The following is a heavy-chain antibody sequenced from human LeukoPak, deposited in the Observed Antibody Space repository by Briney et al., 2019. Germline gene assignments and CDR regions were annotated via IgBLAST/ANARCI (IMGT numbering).Heavy chain of an antibody. Sequence: PSETLSLTCNVIGDSFTDYYWNWIRQPPGKGLGWIGYIYYNENSNYSPSLKGRVTLSVDTSWNQFSLHLASVTAADTAMYYCARDGGLQSHFDFWGQGILVTVAS. CDR2: IYYNENS. V-gene: IGHV4-59*01. D-gene: IGHD3-16*01. CDR3: ARDGGLQSHFDF. CDR1: GDSFTDYY. J-gene: IGHJ4*02.